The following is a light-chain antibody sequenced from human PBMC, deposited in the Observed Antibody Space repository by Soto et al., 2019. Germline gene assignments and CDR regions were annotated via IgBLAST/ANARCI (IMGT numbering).Light chain of an antibody. V-gene: IGKV1-5*01. Sequence: DIQMTQSPSTLSGSVGDRVTITCRASQTISSWLAWYQQTQVKAPKLLIYDASSLESGVPSRFSGSGSGTEFTLTISSLQPDDFATYYCQQYNSYSWTFGQGAKVDIK. CDR3: QQYNSYSWT. J-gene: IGKJ1*01. CDR1: QTISSW. CDR2: DAS.